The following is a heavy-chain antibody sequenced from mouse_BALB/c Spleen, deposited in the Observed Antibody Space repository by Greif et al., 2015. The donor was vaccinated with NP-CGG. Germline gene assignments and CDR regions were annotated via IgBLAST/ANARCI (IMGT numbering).Heavy chain of an antibody. D-gene: IGHD4-1*01. CDR1: GYAFTNYL. CDR2: TNPGSGGT. Sequence: QVQLQQSGAELVRPGTSVKVSCKASGYAFTNYLIEWVKQRPGQGLEWIGVTNPGSGGTNYNEKFKGKATLTADKSSSTAYMQLSSLTSDDSAVYFCARNCPTSPSFAYWGQGTLVTVSA. CDR3: ARNCPTSPSFAY. V-gene: IGHV1-54*01. J-gene: IGHJ3*01.